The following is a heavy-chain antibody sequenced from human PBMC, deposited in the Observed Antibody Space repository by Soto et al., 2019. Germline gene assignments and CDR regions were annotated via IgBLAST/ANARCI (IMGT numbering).Heavy chain of an antibody. V-gene: IGHV4-39*01. D-gene: IGHD2-2*01. CDR3: TIRQFTDKAPAAIYAADGFDV. CDR2: VFYSGRT. Sequence: QLQLQESDPGLVKPSETLSLTCTVSGASIGSRVYYWGWIRQPPGKGLEWIGSVFYSGRTYYNPALQSRGNVCRDMSNNQFPLRLSSVTAPDTAFYYCTIRQFTDKAPAAIYAADGFDVWGQGTMVTVTS. CDR1: GASIGSRVYY. J-gene: IGHJ3*01.